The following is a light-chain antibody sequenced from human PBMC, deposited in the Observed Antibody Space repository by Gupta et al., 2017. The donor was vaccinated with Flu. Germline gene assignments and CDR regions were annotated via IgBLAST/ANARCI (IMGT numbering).Light chain of an antibody. J-gene: IGLJ3*02. V-gene: IGLV1-40*01. CDR3: QSHESNGSGWV. CDR1: SANVGASYY. CDR2: NES. Sequence: TYSTERSANVGASYYVYWYQHSPSPTPNLLIYNESSRHSGVPARFSGSKYGTSAAVAITGLQTEDEADYYCQSHESNGSGWVFGGGTKLTVL.